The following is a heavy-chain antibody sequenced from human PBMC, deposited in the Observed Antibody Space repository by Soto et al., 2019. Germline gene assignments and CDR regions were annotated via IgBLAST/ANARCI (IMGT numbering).Heavy chain of an antibody. V-gene: IGHV3-30*18. CDR1: GFTFSSYG. J-gene: IGHJ3*02. D-gene: IGHD5-18*01. Sequence: GGSLRLCCAASGFTFSSYGMHWVRQAPGKWLEWVAVISYDGSNKYYADSVKGRFTISRDNSKNTLYLQMNSLRAEDTAVYYFAKDRSYGDGAFDIRGQGXILT. CDR3: AKDRSYGDGAFDI. CDR2: ISYDGSNK.